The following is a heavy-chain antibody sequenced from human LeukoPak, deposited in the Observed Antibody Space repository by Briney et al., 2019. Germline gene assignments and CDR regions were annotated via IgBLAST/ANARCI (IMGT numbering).Heavy chain of an antibody. CDR2: IFYSGST. Sequence: PSETLSLTCTVSGGSITTSNYYWGWIRQPPGKGLEWIGNIFYSGSTYYNPSLKSRVTISVDTSKNQFSLKLSSVTAADTAVYYCARDLRGSYNIDYWGQGTLVTVSS. D-gene: IGHD1-26*01. CDR3: ARDLRGSYNIDY. J-gene: IGHJ4*02. CDR1: GGSITTSNYY. V-gene: IGHV4-39*07.